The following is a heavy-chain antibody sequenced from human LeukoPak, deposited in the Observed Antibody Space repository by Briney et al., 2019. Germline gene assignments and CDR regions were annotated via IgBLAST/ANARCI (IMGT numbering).Heavy chain of an antibody. Sequence: PSETLSLTCAVYGGSFSGYYWSWIRQPPGKGLEWIGEINHSGSTNYNPSLKSRVTISVDTSKNQLSLKLSSVTAADTAAYYCARGYSSSHAFYYYMDVWGKGTTVTVSS. CDR3: ARGYSSSHAFYYYMDV. V-gene: IGHV4-34*01. J-gene: IGHJ6*03. CDR2: INHSGST. D-gene: IGHD6-6*01. CDR1: GGSFSGYY.